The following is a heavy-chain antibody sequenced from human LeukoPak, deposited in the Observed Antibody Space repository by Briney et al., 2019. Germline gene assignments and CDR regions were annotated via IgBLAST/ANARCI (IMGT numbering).Heavy chain of an antibody. J-gene: IGHJ4*02. D-gene: IGHD3-10*01. CDR2: IRYDGSNK. Sequence: GGSLRLSCAASGFTFSSYGMHWVRQAPGKGLEGVAFIRYDGSNKYYADSVKGRFTISRDNSKNTLYLQMNSLRAEDTAVYYCAKDPAWDYYGSGSYLDYWGQGTLVTVSS. CDR1: GFTFSSYG. V-gene: IGHV3-30*02. CDR3: AKDPAWDYYGSGSYLDY.